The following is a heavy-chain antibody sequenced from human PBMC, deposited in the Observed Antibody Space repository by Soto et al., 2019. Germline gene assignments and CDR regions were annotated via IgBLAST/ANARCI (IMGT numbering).Heavy chain of an antibody. CDR1: GYTFTGHW. CDR3: TRHTGYGSSIDY. Sequence: PGESLKISCQGSGYTFTGHWISWVRQMPGKGLEWMGRIDPSDSYTDYSPTVQGHVTMSAHKSINTAYLQWSSLQASDTAVYYCTRHTGYGSSIDYWGQGTLVTVSS. CDR2: IDPSDSYT. D-gene: IGHD5-12*01. V-gene: IGHV5-10-1*01. J-gene: IGHJ4*02.